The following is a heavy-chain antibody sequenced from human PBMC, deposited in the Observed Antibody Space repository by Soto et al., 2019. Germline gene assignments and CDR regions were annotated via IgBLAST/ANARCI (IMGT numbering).Heavy chain of an antibody. CDR3: ARVRHSGVPGAWFDP. CDR2: INSDGSST. Sequence: GGSLRLSCAASGFTFSSYWMHWVRQAPGKGLVWVSRINSDGSSTSYADSVKGRFTISRDNAKNTLYLQMNSLRAEDTAVYYCARVRHSGVPGAWFDPWGQGTLVTVSS. D-gene: IGHD3-10*01. V-gene: IGHV3-74*01. J-gene: IGHJ5*02. CDR1: GFTFSSYW.